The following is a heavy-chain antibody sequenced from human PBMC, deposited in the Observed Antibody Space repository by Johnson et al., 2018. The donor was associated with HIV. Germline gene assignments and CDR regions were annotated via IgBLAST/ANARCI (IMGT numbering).Heavy chain of an antibody. CDR2: ISGSGGST. V-gene: IGHV3-23*04. CDR3: ASWGILYDAFDI. CDR1: GFTFSSYA. J-gene: IGHJ3*02. D-gene: IGHD2-8*01. Sequence: VQLVESGGGLIQPGGSLRLSCAASGFTFSSYAMSWVRQAPGKGLEWVSAISGSGGSTYYADSVKGRFTISRDNAKNSLYLQMNSLRAEDTAVYYCASWGILYDAFDIWGQGTMVTVSS.